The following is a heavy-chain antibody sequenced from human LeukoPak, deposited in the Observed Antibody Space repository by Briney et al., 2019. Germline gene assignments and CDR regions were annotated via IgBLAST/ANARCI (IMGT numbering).Heavy chain of an antibody. Sequence: GGSLRLSCAASGSTFSSYWMSWVRQAPGKGLEWVANIKQDGSEKYYVDSVKGRFTISRDNAKNSLYLQMNSLRAEDTAVYYCARDHTRGYGDYGDYWGQGTLVTVSS. V-gene: IGHV3-7*01. CDR1: GSTFSSYW. CDR2: IKQDGSEK. J-gene: IGHJ4*02. CDR3: ARDHTRGYGDYGDY. D-gene: IGHD4-17*01.